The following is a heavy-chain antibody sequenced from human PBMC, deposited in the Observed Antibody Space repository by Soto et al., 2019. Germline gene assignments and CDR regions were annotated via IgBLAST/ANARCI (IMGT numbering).Heavy chain of an antibody. J-gene: IGHJ6*02. D-gene: IGHD2-21*02. Sequence: VRQARGQRLEWIGWIVVGSGNTNYAQKFQERVTITRDMSTSTAYMELSSLRSEDTAVYYCAARAGDHYGMDVWGQGTTVTVSS. V-gene: IGHV1-58*01. CDR2: IVVGSGNT. CDR3: AARAGDHYGMDV.